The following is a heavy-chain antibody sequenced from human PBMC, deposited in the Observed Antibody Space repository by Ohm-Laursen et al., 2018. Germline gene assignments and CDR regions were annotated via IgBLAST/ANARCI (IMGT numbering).Heavy chain of an antibody. V-gene: IGHV3-7*03. J-gene: IGHJ6*02. CDR3: ARVPGWLDDYYDYGMDV. Sequence: SLRLSCTASGFTFSSYWMTWVRQPPGKGLEWVARIKVDGSEKYYVDSVKGRFTISRDDAKNSLYLQMNSLRAEDTALYHCARVPGWLDDYYDYGMDVWGQGTTVTVSS. CDR2: IKVDGSEK. CDR1: GFTFSSYW. D-gene: IGHD6-19*01.